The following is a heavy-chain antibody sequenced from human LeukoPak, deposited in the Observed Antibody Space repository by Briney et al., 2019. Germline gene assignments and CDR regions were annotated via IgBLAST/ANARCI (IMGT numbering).Heavy chain of an antibody. Sequence: GASVKVSCKVSGYTLTELSMHWVRQAPGKGLEWMGGFDPEDGETIYAQKFQGRVTMTEDTSTDTAYMELSSLRSEDTAVYYCATTHWIQLWPRSPNAFDIWGQGTMVTVSS. CDR3: ATTHWIQLWPRSPNAFDI. D-gene: IGHD5-18*01. CDR1: GYTLTELS. J-gene: IGHJ3*02. V-gene: IGHV1-24*01. CDR2: FDPEDGET.